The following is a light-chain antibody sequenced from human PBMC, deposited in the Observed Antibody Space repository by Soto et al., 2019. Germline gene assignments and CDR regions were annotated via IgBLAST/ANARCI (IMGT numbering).Light chain of an antibody. CDR1: QGIRSD. J-gene: IGKJ2*01. Sequence: DIQMTQSPSSLSASVGERVTITCRASQGIRSDVVWYQQKPRQAPKRLIYAASRLQSGVPSRFSGSGFGTQFTLTITSLQPEDFVTYYCLQHNTYPFTFGQGTRLEI. CDR2: AAS. CDR3: LQHNTYPFT. V-gene: IGKV1-17*01.